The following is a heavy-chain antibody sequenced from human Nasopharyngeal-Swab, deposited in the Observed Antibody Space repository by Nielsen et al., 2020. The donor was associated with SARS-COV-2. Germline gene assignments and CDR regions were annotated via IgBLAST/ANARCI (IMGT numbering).Heavy chain of an antibody. Sequence: SETLSLTCAVFGGSFSGYYWSWIRQPPGKGLEWIGEINHSGSTNYNPSLKSRVTISVDTSKNQFSLKLSSVTAADTAVYYCARALGYSSAWGQGTLVTVSS. J-gene: IGHJ5*02. D-gene: IGHD6-19*01. CDR2: INHSGST. CDR1: GGSFSGYY. CDR3: ARALGYSSA. V-gene: IGHV4-34*01.